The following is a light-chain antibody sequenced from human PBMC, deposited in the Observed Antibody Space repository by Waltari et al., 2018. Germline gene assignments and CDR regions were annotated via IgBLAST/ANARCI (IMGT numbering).Light chain of an antibody. CDR2: GAS. Sequence: ETVLTQSPGTLSLSPGERATLSCRASQTVGSSLLAWYQQKPGQAPRLLIYGASIRATDIPDRFSGSGSGTDFTLTISRLEPEDFAVYYCQQYGSSPVTFGGGTTVDIK. J-gene: IGKJ4*01. V-gene: IGKV3-20*01. CDR1: QTVGSSL. CDR3: QQYGSSPVT.